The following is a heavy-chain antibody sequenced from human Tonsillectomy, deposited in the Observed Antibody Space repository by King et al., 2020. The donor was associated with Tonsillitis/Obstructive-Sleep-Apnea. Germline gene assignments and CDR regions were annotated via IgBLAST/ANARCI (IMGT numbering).Heavy chain of an antibody. V-gene: IGHV3-33*01. J-gene: IGHJ6*03. CDR3: ARGRHVYDCWSGYFSRPMDV. CDR1: GFTFSSYG. D-gene: IGHD3-3*01. Sequence: VQLVESGGGVVQPGRSLRLSCAASGFTFSSYGMHWVRQAPGKGLEWVAVIWYDGSNKYYADSVKGRFTISRDNSKNTLYLQMNSLRAEDTAVYYCARGRHVYDCWSGYFSRPMDVWGKGTTVTVSS. CDR2: IWYDGSNK.